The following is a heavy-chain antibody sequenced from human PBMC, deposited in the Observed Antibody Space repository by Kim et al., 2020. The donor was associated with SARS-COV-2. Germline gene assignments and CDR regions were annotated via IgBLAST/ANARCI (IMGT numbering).Heavy chain of an antibody. CDR3: TTAELKVPYYYYYGMDV. J-gene: IGHJ6*02. V-gene: IGHV3-15*01. Sequence: VKGRFTISRDDSRNTLYLQMNSLKTEDTAVYYCTTAELKVPYYYYYGMDVWGQGTTVTVSS. D-gene: IGHD1-26*01.